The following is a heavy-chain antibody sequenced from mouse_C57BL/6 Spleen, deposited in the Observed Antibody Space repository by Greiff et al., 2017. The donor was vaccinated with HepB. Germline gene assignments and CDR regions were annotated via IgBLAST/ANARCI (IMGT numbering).Heavy chain of an antibody. CDR3: ARSGVWLYFDY. CDR1: GYAFTNYL. CDR2: INPGSGGT. J-gene: IGHJ2*01. Sequence: ESGAELVRPGTSVKVSCKASGYAFTNYLIEWVKQRPGQGLEWIGVINPGSGGTNYNEKFKGKATLTADKSSSTAYMQLSSLTSEDSAVYFCARSGVWLYFDYWGQGTTLTVSS. V-gene: IGHV1-54*01. D-gene: IGHD2-10*02.